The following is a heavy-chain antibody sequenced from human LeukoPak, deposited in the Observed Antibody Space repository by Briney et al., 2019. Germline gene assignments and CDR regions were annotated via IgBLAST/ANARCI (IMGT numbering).Heavy chain of an antibody. CDR2: IGSYNGNI. CDR1: GYPFSIFG. J-gene: IGHJ4*02. V-gene: IGHV1-18*04. Sequence: ASVKVSCKASGYPFSIFGMAWVRQAPGQGLEWMGWIGSYNGNINFAQKFQGRVTITTDTSTRTVYMELSSLRFDDTAVYYCARAGAEVTSHFDVWGQGTLVTVSS. CDR3: ARAGAEVTSHFDV. D-gene: IGHD2-21*02.